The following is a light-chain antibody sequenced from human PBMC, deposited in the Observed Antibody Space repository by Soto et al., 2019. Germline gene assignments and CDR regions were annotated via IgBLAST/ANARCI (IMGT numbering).Light chain of an antibody. CDR1: QSISTY. V-gene: IGKV1-39*01. CDR2: AAS. J-gene: IGKJ4*01. Sequence: DIQMTQSPSSLSASVGDRVAITCRASQSISTYLNWYQQKPGKAPKLLIDAASRLQSVVPSRFSGSGSGTDFTLTISSLQPEDFATYYCQQSYSSPLTFGGGTKVDIK. CDR3: QQSYSSPLT.